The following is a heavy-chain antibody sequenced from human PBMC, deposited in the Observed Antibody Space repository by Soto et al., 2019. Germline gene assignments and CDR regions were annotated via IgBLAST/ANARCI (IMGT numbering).Heavy chain of an antibody. CDR3: ARGINDHYEISDLDY. V-gene: IGHV3-74*01. CDR2: IKSDGSST. D-gene: IGHD3-22*01. J-gene: IGHJ4*02. Sequence: EVQLVESGGALVQPGGSLRLSCAASGFTFSNNWMYWIRQAPGKGLMWVSHIKSDGSSTVSADSVKGRFTISRDNAKNTVYLQMNSLRVEDTAVYYCARGINDHYEISDLDYWGQGTLVTVSS. CDR1: GFTFSNNW.